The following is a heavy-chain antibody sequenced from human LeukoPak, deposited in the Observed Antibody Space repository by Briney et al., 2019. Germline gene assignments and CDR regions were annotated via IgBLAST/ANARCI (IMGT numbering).Heavy chain of an antibody. J-gene: IGHJ4*02. CDR3: ARDVDDYGDYAGGDFDY. D-gene: IGHD4-17*01. CDR2: IYYSGST. V-gene: IGHV4-39*07. Sequence: PSETLSLTCTVSGGSISSSSYYWGWIRQPPGKGLEWIGSIYYSGSTYYNPSLKSRVTISVDTSKNQFSLKLSSVTAADTAVYYCARDVDDYGDYAGGDFDYWGQGTLVTVSS. CDR1: GGSISSSSYY.